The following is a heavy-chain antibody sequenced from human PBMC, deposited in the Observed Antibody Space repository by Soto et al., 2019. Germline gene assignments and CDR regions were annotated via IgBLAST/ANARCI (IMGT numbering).Heavy chain of an antibody. CDR3: ARGGYYDQKGFNI. CDR2: ISSGSTTI. J-gene: IGHJ3*02. V-gene: IGHV3-48*02. Sequence: LRLSCVASGFTFSTYAINWVRQAPGKGLEWLSYISSGSTTIFYAGSVKGRFTVSRDNAKNSMYLQMSGLRDEDTAVYYCARGGYYDQKGFNIWGQGTMVTVSS. D-gene: IGHD3-22*01. CDR1: GFTFSTYA.